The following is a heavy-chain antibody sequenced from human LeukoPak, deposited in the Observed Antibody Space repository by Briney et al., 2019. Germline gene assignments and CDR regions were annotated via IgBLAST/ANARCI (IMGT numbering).Heavy chain of an antibody. CDR1: GGSISSGDYY. J-gene: IGHJ6*02. D-gene: IGHD2-2*01. CDR2: IYYSGST. Sequence: SETLSLTCTVSGGSISSGDYYWSWIRQPPGKGLEWIGYIYYSGSTYYNPSLKSRVTISVDTSKNQFSLKLSSVTAADTAVYYCARVPAAPRLYMDVWGQGTTVIVSS. V-gene: IGHV4-30-4*01. CDR3: ARVPAAPRLYMDV.